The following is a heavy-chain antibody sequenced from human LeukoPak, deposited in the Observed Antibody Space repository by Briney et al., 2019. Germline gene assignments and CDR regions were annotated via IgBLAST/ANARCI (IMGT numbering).Heavy chain of an antibody. V-gene: IGHV4-39*07. J-gene: IGHJ5*02. CDR3: ARVWDYYDSSAYYKVFDP. CDR2: ISYSGST. Sequence: SETLSLTCTVSGGSISSSTYYWGWIRQPPGKGLEWIGTISYSGSTYYNPSLKSRVTISVDTSKNQFSLKLTSVTAADTAVYYCARVWDYYDSSAYYKVFDPWGQGTLVTVSA. CDR1: GGSISSSTYY. D-gene: IGHD3-22*01.